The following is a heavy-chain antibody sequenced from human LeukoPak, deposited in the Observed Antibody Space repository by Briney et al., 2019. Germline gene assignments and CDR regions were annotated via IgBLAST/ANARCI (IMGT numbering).Heavy chain of an antibody. CDR2: IRYDGSNK. CDR3: ARGASLDDYYDSSAENYFDY. Sequence: GGSLRLSCAASGFTFSSYGMHWVRQAPGKGLEWVAFIRYDGSNKYYADSVKGRFTISRDNSKNTLYLQMNSLRAADTAVYYCARGASLDDYYDSSAENYFDYWGQGTLVTVSS. D-gene: IGHD3-22*01. J-gene: IGHJ4*02. CDR1: GFTFSSYG. V-gene: IGHV3-30*02.